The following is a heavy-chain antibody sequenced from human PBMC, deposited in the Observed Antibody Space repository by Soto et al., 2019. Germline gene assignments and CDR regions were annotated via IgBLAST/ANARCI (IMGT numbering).Heavy chain of an antibody. CDR3: ARDEGVVVTHTFDY. CDR1: GFTFSSFG. CDR2: IWYDGSNK. D-gene: IGHD3-22*01. V-gene: IGHV3-33*01. Sequence: GGSLRLSCAASGFTFSSFGMHWVRQAPGKGLEWVAVIWYDGSNKYYADSVKGRFTISRDNSKDTLYLQMNSLRAEDTAVYYCARDEGVVVTHTFDYWGQGTLVTASS. J-gene: IGHJ4*02.